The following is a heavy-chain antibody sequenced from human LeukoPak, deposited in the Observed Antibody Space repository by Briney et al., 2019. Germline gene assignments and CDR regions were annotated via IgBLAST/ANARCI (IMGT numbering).Heavy chain of an antibody. CDR2: IYYSGST. V-gene: IGHV4-31*03. Sequence: PSETLSLTCTVSGGSISSGGYYWSWIRQHPGEGLEWIGYIYYSGSTYYNPPLKSRVTISVDTSKNQFSLKLSSVTAADTAVYYCARVHFDPNWFDPWGQGTLVTVSS. CDR3: ARVHFDPNWFDP. J-gene: IGHJ5*02. D-gene: IGHD3-9*01. CDR1: GGSISSGGYY.